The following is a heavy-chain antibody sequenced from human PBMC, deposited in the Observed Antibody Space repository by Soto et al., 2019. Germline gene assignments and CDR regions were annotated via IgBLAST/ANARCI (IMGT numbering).Heavy chain of an antibody. CDR1: GYTFTGYY. CDR2: INPETGAT. V-gene: IGHV1-2*02. D-gene: IGHD2-2*01. CDR3: ARERYQVISDGMDV. Sequence: QVQLVQSGADVKTPGASVRVSCKASGYTFTGYYVHWVREAPGQGLEWMGWINPETGATSYAQKFQGRVTLSRDTSINTAYLEMSSLRFDDAAVYFCARERYQVISDGMDVWGQVTTVTVSS. J-gene: IGHJ6*02.